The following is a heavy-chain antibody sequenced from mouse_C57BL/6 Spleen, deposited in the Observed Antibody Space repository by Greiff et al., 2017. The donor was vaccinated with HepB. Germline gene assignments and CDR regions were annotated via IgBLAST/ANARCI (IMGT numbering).Heavy chain of an antibody. CDR1: GYTFTSYW. Sequence: VKLQQPGAELVKPGASVKMSCKASGYTFTSYWITWVKQRPGQGLEWIGDIYPGSGSTNYNEKFKSKATLTVDTSSSTAYMQLSSLTSEDSAVYYCAREDWDPYYFDYWGQGTTLTVSS. J-gene: IGHJ2*01. D-gene: IGHD4-1*01. V-gene: IGHV1-55*01. CDR2: IYPGSGST. CDR3: AREDWDPYYFDY.